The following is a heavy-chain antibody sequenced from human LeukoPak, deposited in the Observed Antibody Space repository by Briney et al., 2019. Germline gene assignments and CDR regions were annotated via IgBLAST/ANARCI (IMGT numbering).Heavy chain of an antibody. D-gene: IGHD3-22*01. V-gene: IGHV4-30-4*01. CDR3: ASDYYDSSGYRD. Sequence: SETLSLTCTVSGGSISSGDYYWGWLRQPPGTGLEWIGYIYYSGSTYYNPSLKSRVTISVDTSKNQFSLKLSSVTAADTAVYYCASDYYDSSGYRDWGQGTLVTVSS. J-gene: IGHJ4*02. CDR2: IYYSGST. CDR1: GGSISSGDYY.